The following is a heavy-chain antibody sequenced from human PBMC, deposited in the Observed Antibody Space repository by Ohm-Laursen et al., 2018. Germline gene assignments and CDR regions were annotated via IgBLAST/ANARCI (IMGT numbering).Heavy chain of an antibody. CDR3: AREGLPGFDYYYGMDV. V-gene: IGHV1-2*02. D-gene: IGHD3-10*01. CDR2: INPNSGGT. Sequence: ASVKVSCKASGYTFTGYYMHWVRQALGQGLEWMGWINPNSGGTNYAQKFQGRVTMTRDTSISTAYMELSRLRSDDTAVYYCAREGLPGFDYYYGMDVWGQGTTVTVSS. J-gene: IGHJ6*02. CDR1: GYTFTGYY.